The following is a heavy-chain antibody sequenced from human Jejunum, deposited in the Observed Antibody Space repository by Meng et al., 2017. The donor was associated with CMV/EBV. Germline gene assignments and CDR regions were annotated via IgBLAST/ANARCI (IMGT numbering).Heavy chain of an antibody. CDR2: VSSVSSYT. V-gene: IGHV3-11*06. J-gene: IGHJ4*02. CDR3: ARDRYCTNGVCYTHFDS. CDR1: GFTFDDYY. Sequence: VQLAELCGGLCKPGGSLRVPFVASGFTFDDYYMNWIRQAPGKGREWVSSVSSVSSYTNYADSVKGRFTISRDNAKNSLYLQMNSLRAEDTAVYYCARDRYCTNGVCYTHFDSWGQGTLVTVSS. D-gene: IGHD2-8*01.